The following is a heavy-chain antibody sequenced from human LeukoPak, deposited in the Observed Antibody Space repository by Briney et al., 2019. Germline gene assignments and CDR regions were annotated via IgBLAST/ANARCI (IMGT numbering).Heavy chain of an antibody. V-gene: IGHV1-8*01. Sequence: GASVKVSCKASGYTFTSYDIHWVRQATGQGLEWMGWMNPNTGKTDFAKKFQGRVTMTRNTSINTVYTELSSLRSEDTAVYYCARKLGAPHYFDFWGQGTLVTVSS. CDR3: ARKLGAPHYFDF. CDR2: MNPNTGKT. CDR1: GYTFTSYD. J-gene: IGHJ4*02. D-gene: IGHD1-26*01.